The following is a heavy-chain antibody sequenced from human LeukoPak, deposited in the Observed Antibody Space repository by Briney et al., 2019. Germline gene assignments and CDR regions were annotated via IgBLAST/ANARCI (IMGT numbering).Heavy chain of an antibody. CDR1: GGSISSDNYS. Sequence: SETLSLTCTVSGGSISSDNYSWGWIRQPPGKGLEWIGSIYYSGSTYYNPSLKSRITISVDTSKNQFSLKLSSVTAADTAVYYCARTLGGGAFDTWGQGTMVTVSS. CDR3: ARTLGGGAFDT. V-gene: IGHV4-39*01. D-gene: IGHD3-10*01. J-gene: IGHJ3*02. CDR2: IYYSGST.